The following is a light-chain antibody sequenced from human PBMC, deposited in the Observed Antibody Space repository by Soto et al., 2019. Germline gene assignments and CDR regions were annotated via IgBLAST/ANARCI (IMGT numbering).Light chain of an antibody. CDR2: WGS. J-gene: IGKJ5*01. CDR3: LEALPPPHT. Sequence: DIVMTQSPLSLPVTPGEPASISCRSSQSLLHSDGYNYLDWYLQKPGQSPQLLIYWGSNRASGVPDRFSGSGSGTDFTLNISRVEAEDLAVYYCLEALPPPHTFGPRTLPEMK. CDR1: QSLLHSDGYNY. V-gene: IGKV2-28*01.